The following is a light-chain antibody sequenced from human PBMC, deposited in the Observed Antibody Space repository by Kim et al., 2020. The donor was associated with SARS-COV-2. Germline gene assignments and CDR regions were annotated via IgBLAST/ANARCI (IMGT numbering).Light chain of an antibody. Sequence: SYELTQPPSVSVAPGKTARITCGGNNIGSKSVHWYQQKPGQAPVLVIYYDSDRPSGIPERFSGSNSGNTATLTISRVEAGDEADYYCQLFEDWVFGGGTKLTVL. CDR2: YDS. CDR1: NIGSKS. J-gene: IGLJ3*02. V-gene: IGLV3-21*01. CDR3: QLFEDWV.